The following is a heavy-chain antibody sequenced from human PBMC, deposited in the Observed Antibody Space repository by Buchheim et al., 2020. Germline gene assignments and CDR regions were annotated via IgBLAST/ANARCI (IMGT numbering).Heavy chain of an antibody. J-gene: IGHJ4*02. Sequence: EVQLLESGGGLVQPGGSLRLSCAASGFTFHSYAMSWVRQAPGKGLEWTSVTSGSGGSTYNADSVKGRFTIPRDNSKNTLYLQMNSLRAEDTAVYYCAKELSSPHSFDYWSQGTL. CDR1: GFTFHSYA. D-gene: IGHD6-6*01. CDR3: AKELSSPHSFDY. CDR2: TSGSGGST. V-gene: IGHV3-23*01.